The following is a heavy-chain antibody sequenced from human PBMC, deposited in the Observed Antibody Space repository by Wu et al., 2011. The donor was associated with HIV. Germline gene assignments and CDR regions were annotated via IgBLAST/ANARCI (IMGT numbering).Heavy chain of an antibody. CDR1: RHFSSYS. CDR3: ARVPSWPAAIDYYYMDV. J-gene: IGHJ6*03. Sequence: KPGSSVKVSCKALRHFSSYSISWVRQAPGQGLEWMGGIIPIFPTANYAQKFQGRVTITADKSTSTAYMELSSLRSDDTAVYYCARVPSWPAAIDYYYMDVWGKGTTVTVSS. V-gene: IGHV1-69*06. CDR2: IIPIFPTA. D-gene: IGHD2-2*01.